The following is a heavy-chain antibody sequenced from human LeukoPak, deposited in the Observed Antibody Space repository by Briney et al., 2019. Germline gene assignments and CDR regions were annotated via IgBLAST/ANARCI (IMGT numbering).Heavy chain of an antibody. J-gene: IGHJ3*02. CDR1: GGSISSSNW. V-gene: IGHV4-4*02. D-gene: IGHD3-3*01. CDR3: ARARGDFWSGYYKVYAFDI. CDR2: IYHSGST. Sequence: SGTLSLTCAVSGGSISSSNWWSWVRPPPGKGLEWIGEIYHSGSTNYNPSLKSRVTMSVDTSKNQFSLKLSSVTAADTAVYYCARARGDFWSGYYKVYAFDIWGQGTMVTVSS.